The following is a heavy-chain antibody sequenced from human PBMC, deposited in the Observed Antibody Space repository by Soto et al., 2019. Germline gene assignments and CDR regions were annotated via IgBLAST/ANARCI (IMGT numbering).Heavy chain of an antibody. Sequence: EVQLVESGGGLVQPGGSLRLSCAASGFTFSGRSMHWVRHAPGKGLVWVSGIDNAGTDSTYADSVKGRFTSSRDNAKTTLSLQMNSLRVEDTAVYYCARGWFGPDVWGKGTTVTVSS. CDR1: GFTFSGRS. CDR3: ARGWFGPDV. J-gene: IGHJ6*04. CDR2: IDNAGTDS. V-gene: IGHV3-74*01. D-gene: IGHD3-10*01.